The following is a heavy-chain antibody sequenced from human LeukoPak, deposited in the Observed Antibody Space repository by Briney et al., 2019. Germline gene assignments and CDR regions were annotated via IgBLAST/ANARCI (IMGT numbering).Heavy chain of an antibody. V-gene: IGHV4-59*12. CDR2: IYYSGST. CDR1: GGSMNSYY. Sequence: PSETLSLTCTVSGGSMNSYYWSWIRQPPGKGLELIGYIYYSGSTNYNPSLKSRVTMSVDTSKNQFSLKLSSVTAADTAVYYCARDSKGIAVAGYYFDYWGQGTLVTVSS. J-gene: IGHJ4*02. D-gene: IGHD6-19*01. CDR3: ARDSKGIAVAGYYFDY.